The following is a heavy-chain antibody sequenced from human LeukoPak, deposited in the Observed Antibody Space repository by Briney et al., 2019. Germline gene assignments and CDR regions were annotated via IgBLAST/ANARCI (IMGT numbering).Heavy chain of an antibody. J-gene: IGHJ4*02. V-gene: IGHV1-24*01. D-gene: IGHD3-22*01. Sequence: ASVKVSCKVSGYTLTELSMHWVRQAPGKGLEWMGGFDPEDGETIYAQKFQGRVTMTEDTSTDTAYMELSSLRSEDTAVYYCATPYDSSGYYLYYFDYWGQGTLATVSS. CDR2: FDPEDGET. CDR3: ATPYDSSGYYLYYFDY. CDR1: GYTLTELS.